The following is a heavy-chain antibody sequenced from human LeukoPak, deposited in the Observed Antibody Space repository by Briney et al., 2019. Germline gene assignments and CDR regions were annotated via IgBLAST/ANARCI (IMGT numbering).Heavy chain of an antibody. CDR1: GFTFSNAW. D-gene: IGHD2-21*02. CDR3: TTGYIVVVTAIRADY. V-gene: IGHV3-15*01. J-gene: IGHJ4*02. CDR2: IKSKTDGGTT. Sequence: GGSLRLSCAASGFTFSNAWLSWVRQAPGKGLEWVGRIKSKTDGGTTDYAAPVKGRFTISRDDSKNTLYLQMNSLKTEDTAVYYCTTGYIVVVTAIRADYWGQGTLVTVSS.